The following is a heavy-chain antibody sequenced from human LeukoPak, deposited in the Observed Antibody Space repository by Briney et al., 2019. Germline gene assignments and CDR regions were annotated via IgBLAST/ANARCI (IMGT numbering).Heavy chain of an antibody. CDR3: ARVPPDYNDLHDALDL. D-gene: IGHD4-17*01. Sequence: SETLSLTCSVSGYSISSGYYWSWIRQPPGKGLEWIGYIYYSGSTNYNPSLKSRVTISVDTSKNQFSLKLSSVTAADTAVYYCARVPPDYNDLHDALDLWGQGTVVTVSS. J-gene: IGHJ3*01. CDR2: IYYSGST. CDR1: GYSISSGYY. V-gene: IGHV4-61*01.